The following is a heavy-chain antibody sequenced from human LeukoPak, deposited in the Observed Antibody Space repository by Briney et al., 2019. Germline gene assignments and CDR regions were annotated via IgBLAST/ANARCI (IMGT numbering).Heavy chain of an antibody. CDR3: AKQERNYNTRYFDV. D-gene: IGHD3-10*01. V-gene: IGHV3-21*01. CDR1: GFTYSSYT. CDR2: ISTTSTYI. J-gene: IGHJ2*01. Sequence: PGGSLRLSCEASGFTYSSYTMDWVRQAPGKGLEWVSSISTTSTYINYADSVKGRFTISRDNAKNSLYLQMHSLRVEDTAVYYCAKQERNYNTRYFDVWGHGTLLTVST.